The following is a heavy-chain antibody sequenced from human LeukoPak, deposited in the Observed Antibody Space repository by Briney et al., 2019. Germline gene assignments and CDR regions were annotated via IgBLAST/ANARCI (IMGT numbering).Heavy chain of an antibody. Sequence: GGSLRLSCEASGFTFSIYEVNWVRQAPGKGLEWLSHISDSGSSVHYADSVRGRFTISRDNSKNSLYLEMNSLRVEDTAIYYCARDATTAIGTVYMDVWGKGTTVTISS. V-gene: IGHV3-48*03. CDR2: ISDSGSSV. CDR3: ARDATTAIGTVYMDV. CDR1: GFTFSIYE. D-gene: IGHD1-1*01. J-gene: IGHJ6*03.